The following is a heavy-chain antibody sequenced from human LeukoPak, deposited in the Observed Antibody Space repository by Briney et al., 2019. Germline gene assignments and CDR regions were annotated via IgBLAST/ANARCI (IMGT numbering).Heavy chain of an antibody. V-gene: IGHV1-69*05. CDR2: IIPIFGTA. J-gene: IGHJ4*02. CDR1: GGTFSSYA. Sequence: SVKVSCKASGGTFSSYAISWVRQAPGQGLEWMGGIIPIFGTANYAQKFQGRVTMTRDTSTSTVYMELSSLRSEDTAVYYCAREYLWFGESSIYYFDYWGQGTLVTVSS. CDR3: AREYLWFGESSIYYFDY. D-gene: IGHD3-10*01.